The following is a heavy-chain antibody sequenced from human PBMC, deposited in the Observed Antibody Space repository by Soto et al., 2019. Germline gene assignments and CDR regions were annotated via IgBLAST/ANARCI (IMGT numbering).Heavy chain of an antibody. CDR3: ARVNYDILTGPQGIDP. Sequence: PTETLSLTCTVSGGSISSYYWSWIRQPPGKGLEWIGYIYYSGSTNYNPSLKSRVTISVDTSKNQFSLKLSSVTAADTAVYYCARVNYDILTGPQGIDPWGQGTLVTVS. D-gene: IGHD3-9*01. CDR1: GGSISSYY. CDR2: IYYSGST. J-gene: IGHJ5*02. V-gene: IGHV4-59*01.